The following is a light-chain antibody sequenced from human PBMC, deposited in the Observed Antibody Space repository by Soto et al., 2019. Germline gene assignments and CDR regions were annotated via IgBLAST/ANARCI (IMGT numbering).Light chain of an antibody. Sequence: QAVVTQEPSLTVSPGGTVTLTCASSTVAVTSGNYPSWFQQKPGQPPWTLIYTTNNKHSWTPARFSGSLLGGKAALTLSGVQPEDEAEYYCLIYYGDPHLVFGGGTKLTVL. CDR1: TVAVTSGNY. CDR3: LIYYGDPHLV. CDR2: TTN. V-gene: IGLV7-43*01. J-gene: IGLJ3*02.